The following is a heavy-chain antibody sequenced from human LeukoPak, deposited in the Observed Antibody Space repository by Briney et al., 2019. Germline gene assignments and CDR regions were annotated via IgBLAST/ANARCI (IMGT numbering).Heavy chain of an antibody. D-gene: IGHD1-1*01. CDR1: GYTFTSYG. CDR2: IIPILGIA. Sequence: SVKVSCKASGYTFTSYGISWVRQAPGQGLEWMGRIIPILGIANYAQKFQGRVTITADKSTSTAYMELSSLRSEDTAVYYCARNGVLERDPVDPYWGQGTLVTVSS. J-gene: IGHJ4*02. CDR3: ARNGVLERDPVDPY. V-gene: IGHV1-69*04.